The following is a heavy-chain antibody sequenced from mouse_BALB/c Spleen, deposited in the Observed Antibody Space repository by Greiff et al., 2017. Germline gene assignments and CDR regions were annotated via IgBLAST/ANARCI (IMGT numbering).Heavy chain of an antibody. Sequence: EVQGVESGGGLVQPGGSLKLSCAASGFTFSSYTMSWVRQTPEKRLEWVAYISNGGGSTYYPDTVKGRFTISRDNAKNTLYLQMSSLKSEDTAMYYCARIDDYDGAWFAYWGQGTLVTVSA. V-gene: IGHV5-12-2*01. CDR1: GFTFSSYT. J-gene: IGHJ3*01. CDR3: ARIDDYDGAWFAY. D-gene: IGHD2-4*01. CDR2: ISNGGGST.